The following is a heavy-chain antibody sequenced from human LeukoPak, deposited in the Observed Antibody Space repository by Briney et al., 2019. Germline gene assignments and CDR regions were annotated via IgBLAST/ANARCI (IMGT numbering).Heavy chain of an antibody. J-gene: IGHJ4*02. D-gene: IGHD2-15*01. CDR3: AGCSGASYYYITSPLYFDY. CDR2: IYHSGST. V-gene: IGHV4-30-2*01. CDR1: GGSISSGGYS. Sequence: PSQTLSLTCAVSGGSISSGGYSWSWIRQPPGKGLEWIGYIYHSGSTYYNPSLKSRVTISVDRSKNQFSLKLSSVTAADTAVYYCAGCSGASYYYITSPLYFDYWGQGTLVTVSS.